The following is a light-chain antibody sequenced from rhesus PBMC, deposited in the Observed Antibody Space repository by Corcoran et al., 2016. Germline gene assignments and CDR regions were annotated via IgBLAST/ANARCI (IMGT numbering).Light chain of an antibody. J-gene: IGKJ4*01. Sequence: DIQMSQSPSSLSASVGDKVTITCRASQGISNALAWYQQKPGKAPKLLIYAASSLESGVPSRFSGSRSGTDFTLTISNLQPEDCATCYFQQGYSTPLTFGGGTKVELK. CDR2: AAS. CDR3: QQGYSTPLT. CDR1: QGISNA. V-gene: IGKV1-33*02.